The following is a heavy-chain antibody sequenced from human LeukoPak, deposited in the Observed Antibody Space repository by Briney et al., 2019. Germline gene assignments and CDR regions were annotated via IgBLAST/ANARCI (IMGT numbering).Heavy chain of an antibody. CDR2: IYHSGST. J-gene: IGHJ4*02. D-gene: IGHD3-3*01. CDR1: GGSISSGDYY. Sequence: SETLSLTCTVSGGSISSGDYYWSWIRQPPGKGLEWIGYIYHSGSTYYNPSLKSRVTISVDTSKNQFSLKLSSVTAADTAVYYCARAYTYYDFWSGFQPQQFDYWGQGTLVTVSS. CDR3: ARAYTYYDFWSGFQPQQFDY. V-gene: IGHV4-30-4*08.